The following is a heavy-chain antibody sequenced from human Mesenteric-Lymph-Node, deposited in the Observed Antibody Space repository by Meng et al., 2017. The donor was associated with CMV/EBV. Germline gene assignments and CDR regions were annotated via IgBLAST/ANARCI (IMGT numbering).Heavy chain of an antibody. V-gene: IGHV3-23*01. J-gene: IGHJ6*02. D-gene: IGHD2/OR15-2a*01. Sequence: GGSLRLSCAASGFTFNHYVMTWVRQTPVRGLEWVSDISNYGETTNYADSVKGRFTISRDNSKNTLYLEMNSLRAEDTALYYCARLLDDWGQGTTVTVSS. CDR2: ISNYGETT. CDR1: GFTFNHYV. CDR3: ARLLDD.